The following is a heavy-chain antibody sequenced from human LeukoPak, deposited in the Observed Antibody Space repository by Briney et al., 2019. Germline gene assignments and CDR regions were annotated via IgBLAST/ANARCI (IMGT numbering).Heavy chain of an antibody. V-gene: IGHV3-30*18. CDR2: ISYDGSNK. CDR3: AKDRSYYGSGSYPYYYYGMDV. CDR1: GFPVSSNF. Sequence: GGSVRLSCAVSGFPVSSNFMSWVRQAPGKGLEWVAVISYDGSNKYYADSVKGRFTISRDNSKNTLYLQMNSLRAEDTAVYYCAKDRSYYGSGSYPYYYYGMDVWGQGTTVTVSS. D-gene: IGHD3-10*01. J-gene: IGHJ6*02.